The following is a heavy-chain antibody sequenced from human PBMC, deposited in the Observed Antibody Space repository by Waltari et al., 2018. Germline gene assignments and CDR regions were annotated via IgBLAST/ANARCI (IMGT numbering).Heavy chain of an antibody. D-gene: IGHD6-19*01. V-gene: IGHV3-23*01. CDR2: ISGSGGTT. J-gene: IGHJ4*02. Sequence: EVQLLESGGGLVRLGGSLDLPCQASEFNLTVYAMGWVRQAPGNGREWVSGISGSGGTTYYADSVKGRFTISRDNSKNTLYLQMNSLRAEDTAVYYCAKEFSIAVAFDYWGQGTLVTVSS. CDR3: AKEFSIAVAFDY. CDR1: EFNLTVYA.